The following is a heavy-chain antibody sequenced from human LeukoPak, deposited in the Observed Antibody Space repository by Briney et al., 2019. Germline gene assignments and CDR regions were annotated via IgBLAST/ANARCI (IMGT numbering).Heavy chain of an antibody. D-gene: IGHD3-9*01. CDR3: ARHAYYDILTGYYGDAFDI. J-gene: IGHJ3*02. CDR2: IYYSGST. V-gene: IGHV4-59*08. Sequence: SETLSLTCTVSGGSISSYYWSWIRQPPGKGLEWIGYIYYSGSTNYNPSLKSRVTISVDTSKNQFSLKLSSVTAADTAVYYCARHAYYDILTGYYGDAFDIWGQGTMVTVSS. CDR1: GGSISSYY.